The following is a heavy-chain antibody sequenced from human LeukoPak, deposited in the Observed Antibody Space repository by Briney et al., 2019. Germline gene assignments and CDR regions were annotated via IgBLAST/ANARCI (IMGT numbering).Heavy chain of an antibody. CDR1: GGSFSGYY. CDR2: INHSGST. V-gene: IGHV4-34*01. Sequence: PSETLSLTCAVYGGSFSGYYWSWIRQPPGKGLEWIGEINHSGSTNYNPSLKSRVTISVDTSKNQFSLRMSSVTAADTAVYYWARAKRGYTYGSQKSNWYLDLWGRGTLVTVSS. J-gene: IGHJ2*01. D-gene: IGHD5-18*01. CDR3: ARAKRGYTYGSQKSNWYLDL.